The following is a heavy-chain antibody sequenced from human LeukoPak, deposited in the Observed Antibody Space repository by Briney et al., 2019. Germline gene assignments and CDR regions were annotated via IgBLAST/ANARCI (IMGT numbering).Heavy chain of an antibody. Sequence: TGESLKISCKASGYSFTTYWIGWVRQMPGKGLEWMGIIYPADSTAHYSPSFQGQVTISVDKSINTAYLQWSRLKASDTAMYYCARHGSSYSGSYQHPDYWGQGTLVTVSS. J-gene: IGHJ4*02. CDR3: ARHGSSYSGSYQHPDY. D-gene: IGHD1-26*01. V-gene: IGHV5-51*01. CDR2: IYPADSTA. CDR1: GYSFTTYW.